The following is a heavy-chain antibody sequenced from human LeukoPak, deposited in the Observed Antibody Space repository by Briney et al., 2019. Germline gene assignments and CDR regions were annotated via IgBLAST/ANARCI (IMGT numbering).Heavy chain of an antibody. CDR2: ISNSGGST. J-gene: IGHJ4*01. CDR1: GSTFSGYA. D-gene: IGHD1-1*01. Sequence: GGSLRLSCSASGSTFSGYAMLWVRQAPGKGLESVSAISNSGGSTYYADSVKGRFTISRDNSDNTLYLQMSSLRPEDTAVYYCAMNWNCDYWGHGTLVTVSS. CDR3: AMNWNCDY. V-gene: IGHV3-64D*09.